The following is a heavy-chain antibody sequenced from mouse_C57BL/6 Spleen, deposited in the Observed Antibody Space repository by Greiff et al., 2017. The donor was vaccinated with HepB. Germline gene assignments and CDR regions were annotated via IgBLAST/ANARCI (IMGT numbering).Heavy chain of an antibody. CDR3: ARGNYYGSRYFDV. CDR1: GYSITSGYD. V-gene: IGHV3-1*01. Sequence: EVMLVESGPGMVKPSQSLSLTCTVTGYSITSGYDWHWIRHFPGNKLEWMGYISYSGSTNYNPSLKSRISITHDTSKNHFFLELNSVTTEDTATYYCARGNYYGSRYFDVWGTGTTVTVSS. CDR2: ISYSGST. J-gene: IGHJ1*03. D-gene: IGHD1-1*01.